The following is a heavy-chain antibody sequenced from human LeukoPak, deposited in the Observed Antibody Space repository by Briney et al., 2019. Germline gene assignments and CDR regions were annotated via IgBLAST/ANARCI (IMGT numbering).Heavy chain of an antibody. CDR3: MRLIAAGGRGYYYYYLAV. CDR1: GGSISSSSYY. Sequence: SETLSLTCTVSGGSISSSSYYWGWIRQPPGKGLEWIGSIYYSGSTYYNPSLKSRVTISVDTSKNQFSLKLSSVTAADTAVYYCMRLIAAGGRGYYYYYLAV. CDR2: IYYSGST. D-gene: IGHD6-13*01. V-gene: IGHV4-39*01. J-gene: IGHJ6*03.